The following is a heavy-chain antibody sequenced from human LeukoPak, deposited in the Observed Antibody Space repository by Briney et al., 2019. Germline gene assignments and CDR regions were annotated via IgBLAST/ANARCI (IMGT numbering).Heavy chain of an antibody. V-gene: IGHV4-31*03. Sequence: SETLSLTCTVSGGSISSGGYYWSWIRQHPGKGLEWIGYIYYSGSTNYNPSLKSRVTISVDTSKNQFSLKLSSVTAADTAVYYCARGGSGWHKYYFDYWGQGTLVTVSS. D-gene: IGHD6-19*01. CDR2: IYYSGST. CDR3: ARGGSGWHKYYFDY. CDR1: GGSISSGGYY. J-gene: IGHJ4*02.